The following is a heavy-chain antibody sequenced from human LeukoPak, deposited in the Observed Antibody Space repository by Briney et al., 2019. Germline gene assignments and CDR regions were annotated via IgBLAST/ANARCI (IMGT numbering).Heavy chain of an antibody. Sequence: PGGSLRLSCAASGFTFSSYVMSWVRQAPGKGLEWVSGISGSGDTPYYADSVKGRFTISRDNSKNTLYLQMNSLRAEDTAVYYCAKILGSYWTPGYDYWGQGTLVTVSS. CDR1: GFTFSSYV. D-gene: IGHD1-26*01. J-gene: IGHJ4*02. CDR3: AKILGSYWTPGYDY. V-gene: IGHV3-23*01. CDR2: ISGSGDTP.